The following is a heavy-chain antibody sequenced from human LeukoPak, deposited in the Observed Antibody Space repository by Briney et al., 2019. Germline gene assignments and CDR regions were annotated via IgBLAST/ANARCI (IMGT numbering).Heavy chain of an antibody. Sequence: PGGSLRLSCAPSGFTVSSNHMNWVRQAPRKGLEWVSVIYGACNTYYADPVKGRFTISRDNSKNTLYLHMNSLRAEDTAVYCCARGPGDYFDFWGEGTLVTVSS. D-gene: IGHD1-14*01. CDR3: ARGPGDYFDF. CDR1: GFTVSSNH. CDR2: IYGACNT. J-gene: IGHJ4*02. V-gene: IGHV3-53*01.